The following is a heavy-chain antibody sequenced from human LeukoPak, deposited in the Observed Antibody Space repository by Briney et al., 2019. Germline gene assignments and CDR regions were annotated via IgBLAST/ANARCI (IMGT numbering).Heavy chain of an antibody. Sequence: GGSLRLSCAASGFTVSSNYMSWVRQAPGKGLEWVSVIYSGGSTYYADSVKGRFTISRDISKNTLFLQMNSLRAEDTAVYYCARAPPDNSIQEVQGDYWGQGTLVTVSS. CDR3: ARAPPDNSIQEVQGDY. CDR1: GFTVSSNY. J-gene: IGHJ4*02. V-gene: IGHV3-53*01. D-gene: IGHD3-3*02. CDR2: IYSGGST.